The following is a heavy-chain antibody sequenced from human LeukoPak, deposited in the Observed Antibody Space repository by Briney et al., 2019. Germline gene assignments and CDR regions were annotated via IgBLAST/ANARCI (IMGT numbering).Heavy chain of an antibody. CDR1: EFTFSTYA. CDR2: ISGSGGST. Sequence: GGSLRLSCAASEFTFSTYAMNWGRQAPGKGLEWVSAISGSGGSTYYADSVKGRFTVSRDNSKNTLYLQMTSLRAEDTAVYYCANDGAYYDSNTDAFDIWGQGTMVTVSS. D-gene: IGHD3-22*01. V-gene: IGHV3-23*01. J-gene: IGHJ3*02. CDR3: ANDGAYYDSNTDAFDI.